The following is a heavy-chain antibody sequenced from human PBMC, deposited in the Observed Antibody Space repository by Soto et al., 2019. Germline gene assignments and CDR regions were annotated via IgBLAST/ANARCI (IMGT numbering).Heavy chain of an antibody. D-gene: IGHD3-3*01. CDR1: GFTFSSYG. J-gene: IGHJ6*02. CDR2: IWYDGSNK. CDR3: AREEWPRGGMDV. Sequence: GGSLRLSCAASGFTFSSYGMHWVRQAPGKGLEWVAVIWYDGSNKYYADSVKGRFTISRDNSKNTLYLQMNSLRAEDTAVYYCAREEWPRGGMDVWGQGTTVTVSS. V-gene: IGHV3-33*01.